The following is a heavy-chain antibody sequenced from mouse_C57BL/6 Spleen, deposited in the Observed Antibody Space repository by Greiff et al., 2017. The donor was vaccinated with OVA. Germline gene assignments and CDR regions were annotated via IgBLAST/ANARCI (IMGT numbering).Heavy chain of an antibody. J-gene: IGHJ2*01. D-gene: IGHD2-4*01. CDR3: ARGYYDYQYYFDY. CDR2: INPNNGGT. Sequence: VQLQQSGPELVKPGASVKISCKASGYTFTDYYMNWVKQSHGKSLEWIGDINPNNGGTSYNQKFKGKATLTVDKSSSTAYMELRSLTSEDSAVYYCARGYYDYQYYFDYWGQGTTLTVSS. CDR1: GYTFTDYY. V-gene: IGHV1-26*01.